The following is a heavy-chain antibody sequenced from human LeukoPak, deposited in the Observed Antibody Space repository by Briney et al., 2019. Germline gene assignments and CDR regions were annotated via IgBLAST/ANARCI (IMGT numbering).Heavy chain of an antibody. CDR2: LGWNGGSI. CDR3: AKDISPSYDSSGYLGHDAFDV. Sequence: GGSLRLSCASSGFTFGDFAMHWVRQDPGEGPEVVAGLGWNGGSIGYADSVKGRFTISRDNARNSLYLQMNSPRAEDTALYYCAKDISPSYDSSGYLGHDAFDVWGQGTMVTVSS. CDR1: GFTFGDFA. D-gene: IGHD3-22*01. V-gene: IGHV3-9*01. J-gene: IGHJ3*01.